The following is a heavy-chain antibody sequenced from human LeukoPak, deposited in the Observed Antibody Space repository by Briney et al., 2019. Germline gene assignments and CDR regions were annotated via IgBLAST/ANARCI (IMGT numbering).Heavy chain of an antibody. D-gene: IGHD1-26*01. V-gene: IGHV3-53*01. CDR3: ARSRWEGILPQLDAFDI. J-gene: IGHJ3*02. CDR2: IYSGGST. CDR1: GFTVSSNY. Sequence: GGSLRLSCAASGFTVSSNYMSWVRQAPGKGLEWVSVIYSGGSTYYADSVKGRFTISRDNSKNTLYLQMNSLRAEDTAVYYCARSRWEGILPQLDAFDIWGQGTMVTVSS.